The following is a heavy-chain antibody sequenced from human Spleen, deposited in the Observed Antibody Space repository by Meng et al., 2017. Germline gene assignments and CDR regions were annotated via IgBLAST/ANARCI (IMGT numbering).Heavy chain of an antibody. CDR2: ISPNTGGT. CDR1: GHTFTDYY. Sequence: ASVKVSCKGSGHTFTDYYIQWVRQAPGQGLEWMGWISPNTGGTNNAQKFQGRVTMTRDTSINTVYMELSRLRSDDTAVYYCARDEDISAAGKLFGDYWGQGTLVTVSS. CDR3: ARDEDISAAGKLFGDY. V-gene: IGHV1-2*02. J-gene: IGHJ4*02. D-gene: IGHD6-13*01.